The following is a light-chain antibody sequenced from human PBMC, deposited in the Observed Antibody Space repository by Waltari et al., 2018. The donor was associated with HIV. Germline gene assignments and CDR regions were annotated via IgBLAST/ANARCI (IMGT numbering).Light chain of an antibody. J-gene: IGLJ1*01. V-gene: IGLV3-19*01. CDR3: DSRDTNDKHHV. CDR1: SLRRYS. CDR2: GKD. Sequence: SSDLTQDPAVSVALGQTVRITCQGDSLRRYSANWYQQKPGQARVVVMYGKDNRPSGIPDRFSGSSSGNTGALTITGAQAEDEAVYYCDSRDTNDKHHVFGTGTKVTV.